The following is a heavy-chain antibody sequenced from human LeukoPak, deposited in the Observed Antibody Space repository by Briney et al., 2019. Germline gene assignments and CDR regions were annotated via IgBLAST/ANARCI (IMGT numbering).Heavy chain of an antibody. V-gene: IGHV3-23*01. J-gene: IGHJ4*02. CDR1: GFTFSSSA. D-gene: IGHD3-10*01. CDR2: ISVSGDRT. CDR3: AKGYYGSGSYGWFDY. Sequence: GGSLRLSCEASGFTFSSSAMNWVCQAPGKGLEWVSSISVSGDRTYYADSVKGRFTISRDNSKNTLFLQMNSLRAEDTAVYYCAKGYYGSGSYGWFDYWGQGTLVTVSS.